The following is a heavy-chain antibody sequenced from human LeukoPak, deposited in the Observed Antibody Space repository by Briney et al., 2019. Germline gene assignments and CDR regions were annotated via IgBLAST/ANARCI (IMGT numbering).Heavy chain of an antibody. J-gene: IGHJ4*02. CDR3: ARVYYDFWSGYYIPN. V-gene: IGHV4-39*07. CDR1: GGSISSSSYY. Sequence: SETLSLTCTVSGGSISSSSYYWGWIRQPPGKGLEWIGSIYYSGSTNYNPSLKSRVTISVDTSKNQFSLKLSSVTAADTAVYYCARVYYDFWSGYYIPNWGQGTLVTVSS. D-gene: IGHD3-3*01. CDR2: IYYSGST.